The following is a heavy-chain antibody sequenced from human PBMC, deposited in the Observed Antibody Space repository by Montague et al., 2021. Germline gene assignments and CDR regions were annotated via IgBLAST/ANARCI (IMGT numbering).Heavy chain of an antibody. CDR1: GASITSGGYY. CDR3: ARDPRSYDMLTGYYGFYYYGLDV. Sequence: TLSLTCTVSGASITSGGYYWTWIRQPAGKGLEWIGRINTSGNTDYNPSLSSRVTILVDTSRNYFSLKLYSVAAADTATYFCARDPRSYDMLTGYYGFYYYGLDVGGKGTTVTVSS. D-gene: IGHD3-9*01. V-gene: IGHV4-61*02. CDR2: INTSGNT. J-gene: IGHJ6*04.